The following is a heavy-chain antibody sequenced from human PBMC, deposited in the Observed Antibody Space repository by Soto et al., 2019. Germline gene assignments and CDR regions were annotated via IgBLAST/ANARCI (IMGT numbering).Heavy chain of an antibody. CDR2: ITTHNGDT. J-gene: IGHJ6*03. CDR3: VRFNFTRAGDNSYYSMDV. CDR1: GDTLKTFD. D-gene: IGHD1-1*01. Sequence: QVQLVQSGAEVKRPGASVKVSCKASGDTLKTFDVSWVRQAPGQGPEWMAWITTHNGDTNFAQKFRGRVSLTADTSAATAFMELRNLRSDDTGVYFCVRFNFTRAGDNSYYSMDVWGQGTTVTVS. V-gene: IGHV1-18*04.